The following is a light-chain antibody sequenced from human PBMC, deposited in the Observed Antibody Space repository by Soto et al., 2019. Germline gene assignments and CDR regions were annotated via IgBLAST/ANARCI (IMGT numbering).Light chain of an antibody. Sequence: TQPASVSGSRGQSITISCTGTNNLVSWYQQHPGKAPKVVVYEGTKRPSGVSNRFSGSTSGGTASLTISGLQAKDEASYFRCAYVGARSYVFGPGTKVTVL. V-gene: IGLV2-23*01. CDR1: NNL. CDR2: EGT. CDR3: CAYVGARSYV. J-gene: IGLJ1*01.